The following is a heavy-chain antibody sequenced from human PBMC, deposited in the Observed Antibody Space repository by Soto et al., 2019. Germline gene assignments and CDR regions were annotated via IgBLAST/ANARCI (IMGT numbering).Heavy chain of an antibody. Sequence: SETLSLTRTVSGGSISSGGYYWSWIRQHPGKGLEWIGYIYCSGSTYYNPSLKSRVTISVDTSKNQFSLKLSSVTAADTAVYYCARVLAGTKDFDYWGQGTLVTVSS. V-gene: IGHV4-31*03. D-gene: IGHD6-19*01. J-gene: IGHJ4*02. CDR1: GGSISSGGYY. CDR3: ARVLAGTKDFDY. CDR2: IYCSGST.